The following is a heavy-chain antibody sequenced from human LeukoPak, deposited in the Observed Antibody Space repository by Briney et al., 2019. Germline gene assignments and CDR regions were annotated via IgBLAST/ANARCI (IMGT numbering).Heavy chain of an antibody. J-gene: IGHJ6*02. Sequence: ASVKVSCKASGYTFTSYDINWVRQATGQGLEWMGWMNPNSGNTGYAQKFQGRATMTRNTSISTAYMELSSLRSEDTAVYYCARGGNLGIFGVVNPYYYYGMDVWGQGTTVTVSS. CDR2: MNPNSGNT. CDR1: GYTFTSYD. D-gene: IGHD3-3*01. CDR3: ARGGNLGIFGVVNPYYYYGMDV. V-gene: IGHV1-8*01.